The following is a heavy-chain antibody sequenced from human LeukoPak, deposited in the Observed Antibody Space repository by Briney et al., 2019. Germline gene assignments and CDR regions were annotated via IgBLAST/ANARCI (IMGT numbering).Heavy chain of an antibody. Sequence: GGSLRLSCAASGFTFSSYEMNWVRQAPGKGLEWVSYISSSGSTIYYADSVKGRFTIPRDNAKNSLYLQMNSLRAEDTAVYYCARGVVIAAGYPWFDPWGQGTLVIVSS. D-gene: IGHD2-15*01. CDR3: ARGVVIAAGYPWFDP. V-gene: IGHV3-48*03. CDR1: GFTFSSYE. J-gene: IGHJ5*02. CDR2: ISSSGSTI.